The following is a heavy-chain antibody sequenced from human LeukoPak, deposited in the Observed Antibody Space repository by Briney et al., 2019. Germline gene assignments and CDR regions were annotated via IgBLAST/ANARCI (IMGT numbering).Heavy chain of an antibody. CDR1: GFTVSSNY. CDR2: VYSGGTT. V-gene: IGHV3-53*01. CDR3: ATGITGYNWFDP. D-gene: IGHD1-20*01. Sequence: GGSLRLSCAASGFTVSSNYMSWVRQAPGKGLEWFSIVYSGGTTYYEDSVKGRFTISRDNSKNTLYLQMNSLRTEDTAVYYCATGITGYNWFDPWGQGTLVTVSS. J-gene: IGHJ5*02.